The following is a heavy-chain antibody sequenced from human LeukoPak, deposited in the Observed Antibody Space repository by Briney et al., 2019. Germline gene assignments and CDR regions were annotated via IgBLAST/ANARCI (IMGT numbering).Heavy chain of an antibody. CDR1: EFTFSNYA. Sequence: PGGSLRLSCAASEFTFSNYAMNWVRQAPGKGLEWVSGIKGGGGVTYYADSVKGRFTISRDNSKNTLYLQMDSLRAEDTALYYCAKGSGINHYHWIDPWGQGTLVTVSS. J-gene: IGHJ5*02. D-gene: IGHD1-14*01. CDR2: IKGGGGVT. V-gene: IGHV3-23*01. CDR3: AKGSGINHYHWIDP.